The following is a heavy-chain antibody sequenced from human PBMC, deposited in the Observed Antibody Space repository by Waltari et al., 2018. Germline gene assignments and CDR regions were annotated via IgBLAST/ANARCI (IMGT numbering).Heavy chain of an antibody. Sequence: YMSWVRQAPGKGLEWVSVIYSGGSTYYADSVKGRFTISRDNSKNTLYLQMNSLRAEDTAVYYCARDSSDGSGRGPLVWWYFDLWGRGTLVTVSS. D-gene: IGHD3-10*01. CDR3: ARDSSDGSGRGPLVWWYFDL. CDR2: IYSGGST. J-gene: IGHJ2*01. V-gene: IGHV3-53*01. CDR1: Y.